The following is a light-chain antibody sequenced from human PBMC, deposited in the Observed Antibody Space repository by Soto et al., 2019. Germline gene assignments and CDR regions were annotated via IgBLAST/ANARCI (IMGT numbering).Light chain of an antibody. J-gene: IGKJ3*01. CDR2: DAA. CDR3: QQTSSAPFT. V-gene: IGKV1-39*01. CDR1: QTINTY. Sequence: DIPMTQSPYSLSAAVGDRVTIACRASQTINTYLNWYQQKPGKAPKLLMFDAASLQSGVPSRFSGSGSRTDFTLTITSLQPEDFATYYCQQTSSAPFTFGPGTKVDIK.